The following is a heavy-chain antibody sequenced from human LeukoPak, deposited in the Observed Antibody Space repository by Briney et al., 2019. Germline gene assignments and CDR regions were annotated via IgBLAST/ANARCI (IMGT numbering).Heavy chain of an antibody. CDR2: ISCDGSNK. CDR1: GFTFSSYA. J-gene: IGHJ4*01. Sequence: GGSLRLSCAASGFTFSSYAMRWVRQAPGKGLEWVAVISCDGSNKYYADSVKGRFTISRDNSKNTLYLQMNSLRAEDTAVYYCARDCGLYFDYWGQGTMVTVSS. D-gene: IGHD2-21*01. CDR3: ARDCGLYFDY. V-gene: IGHV3-30-3*01.